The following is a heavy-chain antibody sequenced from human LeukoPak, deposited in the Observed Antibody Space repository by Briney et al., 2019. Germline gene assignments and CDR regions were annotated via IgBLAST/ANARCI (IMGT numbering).Heavy chain of an antibody. J-gene: IGHJ5*02. CDR2: INHRGST. D-gene: IGHD5-24*01. V-gene: IGHV4-34*01. CDR3: ARDREIWLPHNWFDP. CDR1: GGSFSGYY. Sequence: PSETLSLTCAVYGGSFSGYYWSWIRQPPGKGLEWIGEINHRGSTNYNPSLKSRVTISVETSKNQFSLKLSSLTAADTAVYYCARDREIWLPHNWFDPWGQGTLVTVSS.